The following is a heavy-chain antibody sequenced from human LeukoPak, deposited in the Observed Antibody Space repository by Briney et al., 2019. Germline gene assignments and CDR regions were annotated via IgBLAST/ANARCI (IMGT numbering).Heavy chain of an antibody. CDR1: GGSISSYY. V-gene: IGHV4-4*07. J-gene: IGHJ1*01. Sequence: SETLSLTCTVSGGSISSYYWSWIRQPAGKGLEWIGRIYTSGSTNYNPSLKSRVTMSVDTSKNQFSLKLSSVTAADTAVYYCAGFGVVAAHFQHWGQGTLVTVSS. D-gene: IGHD2-15*01. CDR2: IYTSGST. CDR3: AGFGVVAAHFQH.